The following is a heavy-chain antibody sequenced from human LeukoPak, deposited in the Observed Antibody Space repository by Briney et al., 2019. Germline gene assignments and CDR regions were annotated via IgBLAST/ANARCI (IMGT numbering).Heavy chain of an antibody. D-gene: IGHD1-1*01. CDR3: ARERLERRTDAHNDY. V-gene: IGHV3-7*01. J-gene: IGHJ4*02. CDR1: GFTFINYW. CDR2: IKQDGSEK. Sequence: GGSLRLSCAASGFTFINYWMSWVRQAPGKGLEWVANIKQDGSEKYYVDSVKGRFTISRDNAKNSLYLQMNSLRAEDTAVYYCARERLERRTDAHNDYWGQGTLVTVSS.